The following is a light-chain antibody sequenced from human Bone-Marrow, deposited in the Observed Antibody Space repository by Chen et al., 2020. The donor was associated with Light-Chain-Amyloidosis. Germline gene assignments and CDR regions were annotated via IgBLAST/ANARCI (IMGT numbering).Light chain of an antibody. CDR2: ASS. CDR3: QQGNSFPLT. CDR1: QGINNY. Sequence: DIQMTQSPSSVSASIGDRVTITCRASQGINNYLAWYQQKPGKAPKLLIYASSTLHSEVPPRFSGSGSGTVFTLTISSLQAEAFATYFCQQGNSFPLTFGPGTTVDIK. V-gene: IGKV1-12*01. J-gene: IGKJ3*01.